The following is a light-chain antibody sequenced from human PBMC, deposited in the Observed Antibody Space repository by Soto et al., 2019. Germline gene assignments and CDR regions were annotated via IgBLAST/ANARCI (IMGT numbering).Light chain of an antibody. Sequence: QSALTQPASVSGSPGQSITISCTGTSSDIGHFNYVSWYQQHPGKAPKLMIYEVSNWPSGVSSRFSGSRSGNTASLTISGLQAEDEADYYCSSFSSDNTPYVFGTGTQLTVL. V-gene: IGLV2-14*01. J-gene: IGLJ1*01. CDR3: SSFSSDNTPYV. CDR2: EVS. CDR1: SSDIGHFNY.